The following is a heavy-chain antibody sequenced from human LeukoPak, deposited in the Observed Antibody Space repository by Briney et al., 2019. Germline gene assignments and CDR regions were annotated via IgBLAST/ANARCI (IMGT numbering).Heavy chain of an antibody. J-gene: IGHJ4*02. CDR1: GFTFSNYN. CDR3: ARVGRISDY. V-gene: IGHV3-21*01. CDR2: ITTTSTYI. Sequence: GGSLRLSCAASGFTFSNYNMNWVRQAPGKGLEWVSSITTTSTYIYYADSVKGRFTISRDNAKNSLYLQINSLRAEDTAVYYCARVGRISDYWGQGTLVTVSS.